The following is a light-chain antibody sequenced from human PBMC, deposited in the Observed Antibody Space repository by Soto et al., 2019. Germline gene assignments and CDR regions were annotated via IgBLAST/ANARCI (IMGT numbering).Light chain of an antibody. CDR3: QQYYTMYT. J-gene: IGKJ2*01. V-gene: IGKV1-5*03. Sequence: DIQMTQSPSTLSASVGDRVTITCRASQSISSWLAWYQQKPGKAPKLLIYKTSSLGSGVPSRFSGSASGTEFTLTISSLQPDDFATYYCQQYYTMYTFGRGTKVDIK. CDR2: KTS. CDR1: QSISSW.